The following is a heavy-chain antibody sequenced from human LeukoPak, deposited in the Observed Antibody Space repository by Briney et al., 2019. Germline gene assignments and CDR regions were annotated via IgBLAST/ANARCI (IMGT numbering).Heavy chain of an antibody. D-gene: IGHD3-3*01. CDR2: IIPIFGTA. CDR1: GGTFSSYA. V-gene: IGHV1-69*06. J-gene: IGHJ6*03. CDR3: ARSRGDFWNYYYMDV. Sequence: ASVKVSCKASGGTFSSYAISWVRQAPGQGLEWMGGIIPIFGTANYAQKFQGRVTITADKSTSTAYMELSSLRAEDTAVYYCARSRGDFWNYYYMDVWGKGTTVTVSS.